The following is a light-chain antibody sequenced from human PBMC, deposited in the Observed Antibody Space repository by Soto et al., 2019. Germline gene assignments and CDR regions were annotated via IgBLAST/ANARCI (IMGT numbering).Light chain of an antibody. CDR3: QNFDSAPQT. J-gene: IGKJ1*01. CDR2: DAS. CDR1: QGISSY. Sequence: DIQLTQSPSFLSASVGDRVTITCRASQGISSYLAWYQQKPGKAPKLLIYDASNLQSGVPSRFRGGGSGTEFTLTISSLQPEDVATYYCQNFDSAPQTFGQGTKVDI. V-gene: IGKV1-27*01.